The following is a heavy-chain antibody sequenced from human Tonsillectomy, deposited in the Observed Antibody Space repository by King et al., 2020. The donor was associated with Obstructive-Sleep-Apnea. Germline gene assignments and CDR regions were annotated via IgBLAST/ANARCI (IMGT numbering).Heavy chain of an antibody. CDR1: GFTFSSYG. CDR2: IWYDVSNK. CDR3: ARGMGVTMVRGVIIPNWFDP. Sequence: VQLVESGGGVVQPGRSLRLSCAASGFTFSSYGRHWVRQAPGKGLEWLAVIWYDVSNKYYADSVKGRFTISKDNSKNTLYLQMNSLRAEDTAVYYCARGMGVTMVRGVIIPNWFDPWGQGTLVTVSS. V-gene: IGHV3-33*01. D-gene: IGHD3-10*01. J-gene: IGHJ5*02.